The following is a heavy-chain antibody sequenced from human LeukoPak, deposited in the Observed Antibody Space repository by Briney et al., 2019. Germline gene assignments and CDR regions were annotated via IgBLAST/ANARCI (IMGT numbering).Heavy chain of an antibody. CDR2: ISYDGSNK. V-gene: IGHV3-30-3*01. CDR1: GFTFSSYA. D-gene: IGHD6-6*01. J-gene: IGHJ5*02. Sequence: GGSLRLSCAASGFTFSSYAMHWVRQAPGKGLEWVAVISYDGSNKYYADSVKGRFTISRDNSKNTLYLQMNSLRAEDTAVYYCARDSPYSSSNWFDPWGREPWSPSPQ. CDR3: ARDSPYSSSNWFDP.